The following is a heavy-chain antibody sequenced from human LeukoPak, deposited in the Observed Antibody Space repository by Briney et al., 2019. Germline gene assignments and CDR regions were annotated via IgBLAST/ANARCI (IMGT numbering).Heavy chain of an antibody. CDR2: ISRNGRNT. Sequence: GGSLRLSCAASGFTFRNYNMNWVRQAPGKGLEFVSAISRNGRNTYYGNSVKGRFTISRDISKNTLHLQMGSLRPEDMAVYYCARVDSGSACASWGQGILVTVSS. J-gene: IGHJ1*01. D-gene: IGHD6-19*01. CDR3: ARVDSGSACAS. CDR1: GFTFRNYN. V-gene: IGHV3-64*01.